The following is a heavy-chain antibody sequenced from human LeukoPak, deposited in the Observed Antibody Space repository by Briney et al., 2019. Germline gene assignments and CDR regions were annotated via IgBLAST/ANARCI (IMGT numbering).Heavy chain of an antibody. J-gene: IGHJ4*02. V-gene: IGHV4-39*07. Sequence: SETLSLTCTVSGGSISSSSYYWGWIRQPPGKGLEWIGEINHSGSTNYNPSLKSRVTISVDTSKNQFSLKLSSVTAADTAVYYCARRRVRGVIRSFDYWGQGTLVTVSS. D-gene: IGHD3-10*01. CDR3: ARRRVRGVIRSFDY. CDR2: INHSGST. CDR1: GGSISSSSYY.